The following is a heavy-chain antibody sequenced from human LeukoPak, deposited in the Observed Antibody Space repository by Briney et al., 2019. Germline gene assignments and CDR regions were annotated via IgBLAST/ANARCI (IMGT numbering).Heavy chain of an antibody. CDR3: ARVRDRFHTPIDY. CDR1: GFTFSSYS. CDR2: ISSSTI. Sequence: GGSLRLSCAASGFTFSSYSMNWVRQAPGKGLEWVSYISSSTIYYADSVKGRFTISRDNAKNSLYLQMNSLRAEDTAVYYCARVRDRFHTPIDYWGQGTLVTVSS. J-gene: IGHJ4*02. V-gene: IGHV3-48*01. D-gene: IGHD2-21*01.